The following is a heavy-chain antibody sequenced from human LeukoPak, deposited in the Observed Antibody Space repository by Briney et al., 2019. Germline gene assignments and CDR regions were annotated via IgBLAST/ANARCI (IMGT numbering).Heavy chain of an antibody. J-gene: IGHJ4*02. D-gene: IGHD6-13*01. CDR1: GYTFISHG. CDR2: MSTYNGET. Sequence: ASVKVSCKASGYTFISHGISWVRQAPGQGLEWMGWMSTYNGETKYVQKFQGRVSMTTDTSTSTAYMELGSLTSDDTAVYYCARRSGNWYYFDYWGQGTRVTVSS. CDR3: ARRSGNWYYFDY. V-gene: IGHV1-18*01.